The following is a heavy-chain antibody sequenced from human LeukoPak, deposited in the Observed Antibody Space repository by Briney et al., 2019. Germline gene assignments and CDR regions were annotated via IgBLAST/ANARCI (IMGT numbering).Heavy chain of an antibody. V-gene: IGHV3-21*01. J-gene: IGHJ4*02. Sequence: TGGSLRLSCAASGFXVXSNYMXWVRXAPGXGLDWVSSISSSSSYIYYADSVKGRFTISRDNAKNSLYLQMNSLRAEDTAVYYCASARGSSWYDFDYWGQGTLVTVFS. D-gene: IGHD6-13*01. CDR1: GFXVXSNY. CDR2: ISSSSSYI. CDR3: ASARGSSWYDFDY.